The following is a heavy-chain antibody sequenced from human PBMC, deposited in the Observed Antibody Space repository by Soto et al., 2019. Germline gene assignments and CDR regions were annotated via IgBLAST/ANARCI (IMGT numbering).Heavy chain of an antibody. CDR1: TGSMRTYY. Sequence: QVQLKESGPGLVMPAETLSLTCSVSTGSMRTYYWTCIRPSPGKGLEWIGQISHTGRTKYNPSLDSRVTISVDTSRKQFSLKLTSVTAADTALYYCARDATTVLFDFWCQGTLVTVSS. V-gene: IGHV4-59*01. CDR2: ISHTGRT. CDR3: ARDATTVLFDF. D-gene: IGHD4-17*01. J-gene: IGHJ4*02.